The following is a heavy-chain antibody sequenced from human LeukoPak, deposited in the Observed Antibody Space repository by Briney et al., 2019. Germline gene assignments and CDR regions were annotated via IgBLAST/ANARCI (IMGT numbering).Heavy chain of an antibody. CDR2: ISAYNGKT. V-gene: IGHV1-18*01. CDR3: ARDVSDIVVVPTAIGGY. Sequence: ASVKVSCKASGYTFSSYGISWVRQAPGQGLEWMGWISAYNGKTNYAQKLQGRVTMTTDTSTSTGYMELRSLRSDDTAVYYCARDVSDIVVVPTAIGGYWGQGTLVTVSS. J-gene: IGHJ4*02. D-gene: IGHD2-2*02. CDR1: GYTFSSYG.